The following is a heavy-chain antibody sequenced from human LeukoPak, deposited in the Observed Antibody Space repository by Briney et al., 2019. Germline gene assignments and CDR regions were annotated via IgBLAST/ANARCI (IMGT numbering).Heavy chain of an antibody. Sequence: GASVKVSCKASGYTFTSYGISWVRQAPGQGLEWMGWISAYNGNTNYAQKLQGRVTMTTDTSTSTAYMELRSLRSDDTAVYYCARSPGSIAVPGTGDYCGQGTLVTVSS. D-gene: IGHD6-19*01. CDR1: GYTFTSYG. CDR2: ISAYNGNT. J-gene: IGHJ4*02. CDR3: ARSPGSIAVPGTGDY. V-gene: IGHV1-18*01.